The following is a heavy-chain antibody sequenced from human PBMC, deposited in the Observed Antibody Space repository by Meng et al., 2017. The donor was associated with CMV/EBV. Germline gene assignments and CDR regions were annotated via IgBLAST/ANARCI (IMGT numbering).Heavy chain of an antibody. CDR2: IIPILGIA. V-gene: IGHV1-69*04. J-gene: IGHJ5*02. CDR1: GGTFSSYT. D-gene: IGHD3-3*01. CDR3: AREASPYYDFWSGSFYGWFDP. Sequence: SVKVSCKASGGTFSSYTISWVRQAPGQGLEWMGRIIPILGIANYAQKFQGRVTITADKSTSTAYMELSSLRSEDTAVYYCAREASPYYDFWSGSFYGWFDPWGQGTLVTASS.